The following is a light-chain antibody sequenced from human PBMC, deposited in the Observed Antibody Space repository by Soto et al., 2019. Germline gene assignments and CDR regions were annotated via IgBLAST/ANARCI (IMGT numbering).Light chain of an antibody. CDR3: CSYAGTTSYV. Sequence: QYVLTQPASVSGSPGQSITISCTGISSDIGSHNLVSWYQQHPGKAPKLMIHEGSKRPSGVSNRFSASKSGNTASLTISGLQAEDEADYYCCSYAGTTSYVFGTGTKLTVL. CDR1: SSDIGSHNL. CDR2: EGS. J-gene: IGLJ1*01. V-gene: IGLV2-23*01.